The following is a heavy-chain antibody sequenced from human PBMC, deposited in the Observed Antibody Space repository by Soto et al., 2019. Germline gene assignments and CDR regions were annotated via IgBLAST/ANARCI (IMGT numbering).Heavy chain of an antibody. CDR1: GGSFNIGSYY. V-gene: IGHV4-61*01. J-gene: IGHJ4*02. D-gene: IGHD1-20*01. Sequence: TLSLTCTVSGGSFNIGSYYCSWIRQPPGKGLGWIGYIYYSGSTNYNPSLKSRVTISVDTSKNQFSLKLSSVTAADTAVYYCARDSINGTYDYWGQGTLVTVSS. CDR3: ARDSINGTYDY. CDR2: IYYSGST.